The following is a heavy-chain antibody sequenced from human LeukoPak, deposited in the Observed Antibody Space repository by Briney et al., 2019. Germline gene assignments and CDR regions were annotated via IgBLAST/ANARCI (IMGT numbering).Heavy chain of an antibody. CDR3: ARDLGGLLALAGDY. CDR1: GYTFTGYY. D-gene: IGHD2-15*01. Sequence: ASVKVSCKASGYTFTGYYIHWVRQAPGHRLEWMGWINPHSGDTNYGQKFPGRVTMTRDTSSTTVYMELSSLTSADTAVYYCARDLGGLLALAGDYWGQGTLVTVPS. CDR2: INPHSGDT. J-gene: IGHJ4*02. V-gene: IGHV1-2*02.